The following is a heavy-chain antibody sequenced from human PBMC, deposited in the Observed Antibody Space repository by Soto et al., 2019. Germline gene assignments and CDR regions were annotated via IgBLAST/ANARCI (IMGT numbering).Heavy chain of an antibody. V-gene: IGHV1-46*01. CDR2: INPSGGTT. J-gene: IGHJ4*02. Sequence: ASVKVSCKASGYTFTSCYIHWVRQAPGQGLQWMGIINPSGGTTSNAQQFQGRVTMTRDTSTSTVYMELSSLRSDDTAVYYCARETGFGEFYIDFWCQGTPLTVS. CDR3: ARETGFGEFYIDF. D-gene: IGHD3-10*01. CDR1: GYTFTSCY.